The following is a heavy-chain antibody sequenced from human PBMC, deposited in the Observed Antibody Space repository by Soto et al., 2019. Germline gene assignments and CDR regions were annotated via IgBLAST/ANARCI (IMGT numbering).Heavy chain of an antibody. CDR1: GYTFIGYY. D-gene: IGHD5-12*01. J-gene: IGHJ4*02. CDR2: INPNSGGA. CDR3: ARSGGGYDLGDY. Sequence: QVQLVQSGAEVKKSGASVKVSCKASGYTFIGYYIHWVRQAPGQGLEWMGWINPNSGGAKYSQKFQAWVTMTSDTSISTAYMELSRLKSXXXAVYYCARSGGGYDLGDYWGQGTLVTV. V-gene: IGHV1-2*04.